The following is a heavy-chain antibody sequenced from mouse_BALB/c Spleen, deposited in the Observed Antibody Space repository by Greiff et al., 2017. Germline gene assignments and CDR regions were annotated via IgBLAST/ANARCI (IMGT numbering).Heavy chain of an antibody. J-gene: IGHJ4*01. D-gene: IGHD2-12*01. Sequence: EVQVVESGAELVKPGASVKLSCTASGFNIKDTYMHWVKQRPEQGLEWIGRIDPANGNTKYDPKFQGKATITADTSSNTAYLQLSSLTSEDTAVYYCARDDGYAMDYWGQGTSVTVSS. CDR3: ARDDGYAMDY. CDR2: IDPANGNT. CDR1: GFNIKDTY. V-gene: IGHV14-3*02.